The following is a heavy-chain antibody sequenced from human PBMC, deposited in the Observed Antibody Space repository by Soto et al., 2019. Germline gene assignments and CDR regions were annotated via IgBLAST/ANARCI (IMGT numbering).Heavy chain of an antibody. D-gene: IGHD3-22*01. CDR1: GFTFSDYY. Sequence: GGSLRLSCAASGFTFSDYYMSWIRQAPGKGLEWVTYISSSGSTIYYADSVKGRFTISRDNAKNSLYLQMNSLRAEDTAVYYCARDPSGSSGYYPYYHYDGMDVCGQGTTVTVSS. CDR3: ARDPSGSSGYYPYYHYDGMDV. CDR2: ISSSGSTI. V-gene: IGHV3-11*01. J-gene: IGHJ6*02.